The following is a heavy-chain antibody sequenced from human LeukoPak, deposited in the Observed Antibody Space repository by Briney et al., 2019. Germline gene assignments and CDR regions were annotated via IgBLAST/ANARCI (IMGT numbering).Heavy chain of an antibody. V-gene: IGHV4-30-4*01. D-gene: IGHD5-12*01. CDR3: ARVGAGFRVASFDY. CDR1: GGSISSGDYY. CDR2: IYYSEST. Sequence: SSEALSLTCTVSGGSISSGDYYWSWIRQPPGKGLEWIGYIYYSESTYYNPSLKSRVIISVDKSKNQFSLKLSSVTAADTAVYYCARVGAGFRVASFDYWGQGTLVIIS. J-gene: IGHJ4*02.